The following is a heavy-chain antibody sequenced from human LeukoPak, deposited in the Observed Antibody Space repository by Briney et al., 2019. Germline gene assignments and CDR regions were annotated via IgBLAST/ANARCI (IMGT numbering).Heavy chain of an antibody. V-gene: IGHV3-11*04. CDR3: ARAGSAWYTPDY. CDR2: ISSSGSPI. J-gene: IGHJ4*02. CDR1: GFTFSNYY. Sequence: GGSLRLSCAAPGFTFSNYYMNWIRQAPGKGLEWVSYISSSGSPIYYADSVKGRFTISRDNAENSLYLQMNSLRVEDTAVYYCARAGSAWYTPDYWGQGTLVTVSS. D-gene: IGHD6-13*01.